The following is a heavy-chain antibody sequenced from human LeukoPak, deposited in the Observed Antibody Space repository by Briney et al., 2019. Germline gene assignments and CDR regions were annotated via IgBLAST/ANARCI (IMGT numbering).Heavy chain of an antibody. CDR3: ARRSWSGGGMDV. CDR1: GRRINGYW. Sequence: GESLKISCTGSGRRINGYWIGWVRPTPGKGLEWMGITYPCYAHPRYGPSFQGQFTISAAKSSSPAYLQWSSLKPTDTAMYYCARRSWSGGGMDVWGQETTVTASS. J-gene: IGHJ6*02. D-gene: IGHD2-8*02. V-gene: IGHV5-51*01. CDR2: TYPCYAHP.